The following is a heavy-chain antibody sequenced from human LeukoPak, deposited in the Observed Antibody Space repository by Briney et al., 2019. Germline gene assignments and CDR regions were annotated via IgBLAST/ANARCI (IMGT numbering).Heavy chain of an antibody. V-gene: IGHV1-2*02. CDR2: MHPKSGDI. CDR1: GYTFTDFY. CDR3: AREYSCPWDYDTFDF. Sequence: GASLKVSCKASGYTFTDFYSHWVRQAPGEGLEWMGWMHPKSGDIKYDQKFQDRVTMTTDTSIRTAYMELSRLRSDDTAVYYCAREYSCPWDYDTFDFWGQGTLVTVSS. J-gene: IGHJ4*02. D-gene: IGHD2-15*01.